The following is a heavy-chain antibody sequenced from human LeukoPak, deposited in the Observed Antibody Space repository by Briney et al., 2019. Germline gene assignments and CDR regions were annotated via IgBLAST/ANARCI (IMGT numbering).Heavy chain of an antibody. CDR3: ASLAARSDHYYYGMDV. J-gene: IGHJ6*02. CDR1: GGTFSSYA. CDR2: IIPIFGIA. Sequence: ASVKVSCKASGGTFSSYAISWVRQAPGQGLEWMGRIIPIFGIANYAQKFQGRVTITADKSTSTAYMELSSLRSEDTAVYYCASLAARSDHYYYGMDVWGRGTTVTVSS. D-gene: IGHD6-6*01. V-gene: IGHV1-69*04.